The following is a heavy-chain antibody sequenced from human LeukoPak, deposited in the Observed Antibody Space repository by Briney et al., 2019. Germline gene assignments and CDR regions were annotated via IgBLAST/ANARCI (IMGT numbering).Heavy chain of an antibody. D-gene: IGHD3-22*01. J-gene: IGHJ4*02. CDR2: ISGSGGST. V-gene: IGHV3-23*01. CDR1: GFTFSNYH. Sequence: GGSLRLSCEASGFTFSNYHMSWVRQAPGKGLEWVSAISGSGGSTYYADSVKGRFTISRDNSKNTLYLQMNSLRAEDTAVYYCAKDRGYDSSGYPLDYWGQGTLVTVSS. CDR3: AKDRGYDSSGYPLDY.